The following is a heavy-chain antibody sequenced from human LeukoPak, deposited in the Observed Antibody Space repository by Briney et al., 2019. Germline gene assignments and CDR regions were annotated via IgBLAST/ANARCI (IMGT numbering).Heavy chain of an antibody. CDR1: GFTFNNYG. CDR2: ISYTGNSK. V-gene: IGHV3-30*18. CDR3: VEEIEEYSSSRSDY. Sequence: GGSLRLSCAASGFTFNNYGMQWVRQAPGKGLEWVAVISYTGNSKYYVGSVKGRFTISRDNSKNTLYLQMNSLRSEDTAVYYCVEEIEEYSSSRSDYWGQGTLVTVSS. D-gene: IGHD6-6*01. J-gene: IGHJ4*02.